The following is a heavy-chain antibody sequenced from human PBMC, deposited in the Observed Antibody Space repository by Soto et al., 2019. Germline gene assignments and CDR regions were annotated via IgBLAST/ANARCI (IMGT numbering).Heavy chain of an antibody. CDR3: ARGITIFGVVQGMDV. CDR2: IIPIFGTV. V-gene: IGHV1-69*06. Sequence: ASVKVSCKTSGGTFTSYAMTWVRQAPGQGLEWMGGIIPIFGTVNYAQKFQGRVTIIADKSTSTAYMGLNSLRSEDTAVYYCARGITIFGVVQGMDVWGQGTTVTVSS. D-gene: IGHD3-3*01. J-gene: IGHJ6*02. CDR1: GGTFTSYA.